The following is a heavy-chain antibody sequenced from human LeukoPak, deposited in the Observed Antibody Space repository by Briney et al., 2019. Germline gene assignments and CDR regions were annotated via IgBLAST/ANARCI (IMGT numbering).Heavy chain of an antibody. V-gene: IGHV1-69-2*01. CDR3: ATLQGIFGVVRDAFDI. CDR2: VDPEDGET. Sequence: ASVKVSCKVSGYTFTDYYMHWAQQAPGKGLEWMGLVDPEDGETIYAEKFQGRVTITADTSTDTAYMELSSLRSEDTAVYYCATLQGIFGVVRDAFDIWGQGTMVTVSS. J-gene: IGHJ3*02. D-gene: IGHD3-3*01. CDR1: GYTFTDYY.